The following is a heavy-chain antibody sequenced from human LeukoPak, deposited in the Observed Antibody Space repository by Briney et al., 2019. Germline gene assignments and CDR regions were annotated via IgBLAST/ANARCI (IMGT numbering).Heavy chain of an antibody. D-gene: IGHD2-2*01. CDR3: ARGRDCSSTSCYGGCGY. CDR1: GGSISSYY. J-gene: IGHJ4*02. Sequence: SETLSLTCTVSGGSISSYYWSWIRQPPGKGLEWIGYIYYSGSTNYNPSLKSRVTISVDTSKNQFSLKLSSVTAADTAVYYCARGRDCSSTSCYGGCGYWGQGTLVTVSS. CDR2: IYYSGST. V-gene: IGHV4-59*01.